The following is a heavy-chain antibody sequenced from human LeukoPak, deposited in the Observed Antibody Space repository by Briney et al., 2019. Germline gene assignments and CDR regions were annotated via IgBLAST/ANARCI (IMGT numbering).Heavy chain of an antibody. CDR2: ISGSGGST. V-gene: IGHV3-23*01. CDR3: AKFGGTRGKANYDYVWGSLPQDAFDI. D-gene: IGHD3-16*01. CDR1: GFTFSSYA. J-gene: IGHJ3*02. Sequence: PGGSLRLSCAASGFTFSSYAMSWVRQAPGKGLEWVSAISGSGGSTYYADSVKGRFTISRDNSKNTLYLQMNSLRAEDTAVYYCAKFGGTRGKANYDYVWGSLPQDAFDIWGQGTMVTVSS.